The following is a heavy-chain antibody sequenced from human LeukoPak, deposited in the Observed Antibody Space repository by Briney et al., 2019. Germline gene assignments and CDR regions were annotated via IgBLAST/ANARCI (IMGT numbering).Heavy chain of an antibody. D-gene: IGHD6-13*01. CDR3: ARHVGEEQLVLPFDY. CDR2: IDPSDSYT. J-gene: IGHJ4*02. Sequence: GESLKISCKGSGYSFTSYWISWVRQMPGKGLEWMGRIDPSDSYTNYSPSFQGHVTISADKSISTAYLQWSSLKASDTAMYYCARHVGEEQLVLPFDYWGQGTLVTVSS. CDR1: GYSFTSYW. V-gene: IGHV5-10-1*01.